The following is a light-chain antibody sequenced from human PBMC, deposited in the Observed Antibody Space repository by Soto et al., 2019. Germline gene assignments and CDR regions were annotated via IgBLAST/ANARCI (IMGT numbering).Light chain of an antibody. Sequence: EIVMTQSPATLSVSPGERATLSCRARQSVSSNLAWYQQKPGQAPRLLIYGASTRATGIPARFSGSGSGTEFTLTISSLQSEDFAVYYCQQYNNWPPSTFVQGTKLEIK. J-gene: IGKJ2*01. CDR1: QSVSSN. CDR2: GAS. CDR3: QQYNNWPPST. V-gene: IGKV3-15*01.